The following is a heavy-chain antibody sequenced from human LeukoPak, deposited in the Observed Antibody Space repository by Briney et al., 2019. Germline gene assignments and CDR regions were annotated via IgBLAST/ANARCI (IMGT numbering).Heavy chain of an antibody. CDR2: ISSSSSYI. D-gene: IGHD1-26*01. Sequence: GGSLRLSCAASGFTFSSYSMNWVRQAPGKGLEWVSSISSSSSYIHYADSVKGRFTISRDNAKNSLYLQMNSLRAEDTAVYYCARDKGGSYYDAFDIWGQGTMVIVSS. CDR3: ARDKGGSYYDAFDI. V-gene: IGHV3-21*01. J-gene: IGHJ3*02. CDR1: GFTFSSYS.